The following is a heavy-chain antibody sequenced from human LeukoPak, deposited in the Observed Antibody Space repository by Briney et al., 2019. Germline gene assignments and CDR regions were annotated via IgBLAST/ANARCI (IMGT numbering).Heavy chain of an antibody. CDR2: IKQDGSEK. CDR1: GFTFSDYY. J-gene: IGHJ6*03. CDR3: AREGHSTPRAYYYYYYMDV. V-gene: IGHV3-7*01. Sequence: PGGSLRLSCAASGFTFSDYYMSWVRQAPGKGLEWVANIKQDGSEKYYVDSVKGRFTTSRDNAKNSLYLQMNSLRAEDTAVYYCAREGHSTPRAYYYYYYMDVWGKGTTVTVSS. D-gene: IGHD6-13*01.